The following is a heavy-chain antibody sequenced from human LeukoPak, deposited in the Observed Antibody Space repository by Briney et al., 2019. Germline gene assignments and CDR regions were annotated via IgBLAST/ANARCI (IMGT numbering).Heavy chain of an antibody. D-gene: IGHD3-16*01. CDR1: GFTFSSYW. J-gene: IGHJ3*01. V-gene: IGHV3-7*01. Sequence: PGGSLRLSCAASGFTFSSYWTSWVRQAPGKGLEWVANIKQDGSEKYYVDSVKGRFTISRDNAKNSLYLQMNSLRAEDTAVYYCARGFGRPWGQGTMVTVSS. CDR2: IKQDGSEK. CDR3: ARGFGRP.